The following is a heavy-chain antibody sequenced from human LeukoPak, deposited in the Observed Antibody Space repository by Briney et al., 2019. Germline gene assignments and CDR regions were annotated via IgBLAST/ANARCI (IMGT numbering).Heavy chain of an antibody. CDR3: ARADAGYSGSWYNFDY. CDR1: GGTFSSYA. CDR2: IIPIFGTA. Sequence: ASVKVSCKASGGTFSSYAISWVRQAPGQGLEWMGGIIPIFGTANYAQKFQGRVTITADESTSTAYMELSSLRSEDTAVYYCARADAGYSGSWYNFDYWGQGTLVTVSS. J-gene: IGHJ4*02. D-gene: IGHD6-13*01. V-gene: IGHV1-69*13.